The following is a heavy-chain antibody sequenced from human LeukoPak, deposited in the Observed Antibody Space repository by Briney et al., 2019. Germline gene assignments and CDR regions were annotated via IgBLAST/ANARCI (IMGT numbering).Heavy chain of an antibody. CDR3: ARVRLYTLDY. V-gene: IGHV4-59*01. CDR1: GGSLSSYY. J-gene: IGHJ4*02. CDR2: IYYSGST. Sequence: SETLSLTCTVSGGSLSSYYWSWIRQPPGKGLEWIGYIYYSGSTNYNPSLKSRVTISVDTSKNQFSLKLSSVTAADTAVYYCARVRLYTLDYWGQGTLVTVSS. D-gene: IGHD3-16*02.